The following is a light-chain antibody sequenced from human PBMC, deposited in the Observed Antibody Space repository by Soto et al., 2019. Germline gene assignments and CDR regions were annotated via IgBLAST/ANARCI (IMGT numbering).Light chain of an antibody. J-gene: IGKJ1*01. V-gene: IGKV3-15*01. CDR3: QQYNSWPRT. Sequence: EIVVTQSPATLSVSPGERSTLSCRASQNICINLAWYQQKPGQAPSLLIYENSPRSTGIPTRFSGSGSGTDFTLTIRSLQSADFAVYHCQQYNSWPRTFGQGTKVEVK. CDR2: ENS. CDR1: QNICIN.